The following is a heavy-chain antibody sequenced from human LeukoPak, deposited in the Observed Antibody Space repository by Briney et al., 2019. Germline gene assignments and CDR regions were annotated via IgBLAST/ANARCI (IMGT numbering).Heavy chain of an antibody. V-gene: IGHV3-64D*09. CDR3: VKGDIVVVPAATLEY. CDR2: ISSNGGST. J-gene: IGHJ4*02. D-gene: IGHD2-2*01. Sequence: PGGPLRLSCSASGFTFSSYAMHWVRQAPGKGLEYVSAISSNGGSTYYAHSVKGRFTISRDNSKNTLYLQMSSLRAEDTAVYYCVKGDIVVVPAATLEYWGQGTLVTVSS. CDR1: GFTFSSYA.